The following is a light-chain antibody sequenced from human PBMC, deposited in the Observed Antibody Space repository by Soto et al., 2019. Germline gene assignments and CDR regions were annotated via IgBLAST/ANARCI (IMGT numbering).Light chain of an antibody. J-gene: IGKJ2*01. CDR3: QQYISYPYT. CDR1: QTTNTW. Sequence: GDRVTITCRASQTTNTWLAWYQQEPGTAPKLLIYDASSLEGEVPSRFSASGSGTEFTLTISSLQPDDLATYYCQQYISYPYTFGQGTKVEIK. CDR2: DAS. V-gene: IGKV1-5*01.